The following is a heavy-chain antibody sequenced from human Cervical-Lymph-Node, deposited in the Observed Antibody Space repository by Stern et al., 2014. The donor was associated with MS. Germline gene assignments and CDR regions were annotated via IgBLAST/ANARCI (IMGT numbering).Heavy chain of an antibody. CDR3: ARRVPYYFDY. CDR2: INYSGSA. J-gene: IGHJ4*02. Sequence: QVQLQESGPGLVKPSQTLSLTCTVSGGSFSSGGYYWSWIRQHPGQGLEWIGYINYSGSAYYNPSLKSPVIISVDTSKNQFSLKLSSVTAADTAVYYCARRVPYYFDYWGQGTLVTVSS. V-gene: IGHV4-31*01. CDR1: GGSFSSGGYY.